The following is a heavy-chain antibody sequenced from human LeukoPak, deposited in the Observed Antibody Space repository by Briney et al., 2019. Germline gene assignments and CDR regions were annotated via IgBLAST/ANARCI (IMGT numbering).Heavy chain of an antibody. CDR3: ARDTNWGLDY. CDR1: GFTFNSYE. D-gene: IGHD7-27*01. J-gene: IGHJ4*02. Sequence: LPGGSLRLSCAASGFTFNSYEMNWVRQAPGKGLEWVSYISRSGGTIYYADSVKGRFTISRDNAKNSLYLQMNSLRAEDTAVYYCARDTNWGLDYWDQGTLVTVSS. V-gene: IGHV3-48*03. CDR2: ISRSGGTI.